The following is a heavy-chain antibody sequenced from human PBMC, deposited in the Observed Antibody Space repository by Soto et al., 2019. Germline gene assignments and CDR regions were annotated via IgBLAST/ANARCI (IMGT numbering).Heavy chain of an antibody. CDR1: GYGFTTYG. Sequence: QVHLVQSGAEVKKPGASVKVSCKGSGYGFTTYGITWVRQAPGQGLEWMAWISAHNGNTNYAQKLQGRVTVTRDTXXXXXXXXXXXXXXXXXXVNXXXRGRYGDYWGQGALVTVSS. D-gene: IGHD1-26*01. CDR2: ISAHNGNT. V-gene: IGHV1-18*01. CDR3: XRGRYGDY. J-gene: IGHJ4*02.